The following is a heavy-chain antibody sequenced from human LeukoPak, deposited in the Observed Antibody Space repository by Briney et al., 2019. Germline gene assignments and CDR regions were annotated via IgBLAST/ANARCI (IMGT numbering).Heavy chain of an antibody. V-gene: IGHV3-33*05. D-gene: IGHD2-15*01. CDR2: IQNDASTE. Sequence: PGRSLRLSCAASGFIFSHYGMHWVRQAPGKGLEWVAVIQNDASTENFADSVKGRFTISRDNSKNTLYLLMNSLIPEDTAVYYCAREVVSSPSYFDSWGQGTLVTVSS. CDR3: AREVVSSPSYFDS. J-gene: IGHJ4*02. CDR1: GFIFSHYG.